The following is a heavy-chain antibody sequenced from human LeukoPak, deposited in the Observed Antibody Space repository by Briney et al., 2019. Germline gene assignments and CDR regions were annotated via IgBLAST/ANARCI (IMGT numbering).Heavy chain of an antibody. D-gene: IGHD1-1*01. Sequence: PGGSLRLSCAASGLTFNNAWMNWVRQAPGKGLEWVGRIKSKTDGETTDYAAFVRGRFTISRDDSKNTLYQQMNSLKAEDTAVYYCTGWKNYWGQGTLVTVSS. CDR1: GLTFNNAW. V-gene: IGHV3-15*07. CDR3: TGWKNY. J-gene: IGHJ4*02. CDR2: IKSKTDGETT.